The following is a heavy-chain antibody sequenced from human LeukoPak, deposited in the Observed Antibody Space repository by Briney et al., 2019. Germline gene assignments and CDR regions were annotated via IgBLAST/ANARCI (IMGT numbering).Heavy chain of an antibody. Sequence: GGSLRLSCAASGFTFSSYAMSWVRQAPGKGLAWVSSISGSGGGTYYADSVKGRFTISRDNSKNTLYLQMNSLRAEDTAVYYCARSADYYDSSGQNNDAFDIWGQGTMVTVSS. CDR2: ISGSGGGT. CDR3: ARSADYYDSSGQNNDAFDI. V-gene: IGHV3-23*01. CDR1: GFTFSSYA. D-gene: IGHD3-22*01. J-gene: IGHJ3*02.